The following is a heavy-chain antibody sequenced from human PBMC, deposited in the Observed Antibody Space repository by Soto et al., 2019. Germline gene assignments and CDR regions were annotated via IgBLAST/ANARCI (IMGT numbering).Heavy chain of an antibody. D-gene: IGHD3-16*01. Sequence: EVQLVESGGGLVQPGGSLRLSCAASGFTFSSYEMNWVRQAPGKGLEWVSYISSSGSTIYYADSVKGRFTISRDNAKNSLYLQMNSLRAEDTAVYYCARDPTDVFEPYFDYWGQGTLVPVSS. CDR3: ARDPTDVFEPYFDY. V-gene: IGHV3-48*03. J-gene: IGHJ4*02. CDR2: ISSSGSTI. CDR1: GFTFSSYE.